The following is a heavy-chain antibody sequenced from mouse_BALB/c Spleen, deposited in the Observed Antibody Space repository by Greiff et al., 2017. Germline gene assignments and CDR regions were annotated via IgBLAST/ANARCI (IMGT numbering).Heavy chain of an antibody. Sequence: EVQRVESGPELVKPGASVKVSCKASGYAFTSYNMYWVKQSHGKSLEWIGYIDPYNGGTSYNQKFKGKATLTVDKSSSTAYMHLNSLTSEDSAVYYCATFYYYGSSYFAWFAYWGQGTLVTVSA. CDR2: IDPYNGGT. D-gene: IGHD1-1*01. J-gene: IGHJ3*01. V-gene: IGHV1S135*01. CDR1: GYAFTSYN. CDR3: ATFYYYGSSYFAWFAY.